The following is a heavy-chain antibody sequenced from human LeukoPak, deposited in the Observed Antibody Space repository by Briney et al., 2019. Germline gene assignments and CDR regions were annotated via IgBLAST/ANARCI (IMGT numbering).Heavy chain of an antibody. D-gene: IGHD4/OR15-4a*01. V-gene: IGHV3-53*01. CDR2: IYSDDT. J-gene: IGHJ4*02. Sequence: GGSLRLSCTVSGFTVSSNSMSWVRQAPGKGLEWVSFIYSDDTHYSDSVKGRFTISRDNSKNTLYLQMNSLRAEDTAVYYCARRAGAYSHPYDYWGQGTLVTVSS. CDR3: ARRAGAYSHPYDY. CDR1: GFTVSSNS.